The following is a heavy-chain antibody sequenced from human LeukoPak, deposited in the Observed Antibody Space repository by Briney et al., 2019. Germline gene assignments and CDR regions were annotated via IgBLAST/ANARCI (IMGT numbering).Heavy chain of an antibody. CDR1: GYTFTSYG. CDR2: ISAYNGNT. V-gene: IGHV1-18*01. D-gene: IGHD3-3*01. J-gene: IGHJ6*02. Sequence: ASVKVSCKASGYTFTSYGISWVRQAPGQGLEWMGWISAYNGNTNYAQKLQGRVTMTTDTSTSTAYMELRSLRSDDTAVYYCARDLGIESYYDFWSGYFPSPYYYYGMDVWGQGTTVTVSS. CDR3: ARDLGIESYYDFWSGYFPSPYYYYGMDV.